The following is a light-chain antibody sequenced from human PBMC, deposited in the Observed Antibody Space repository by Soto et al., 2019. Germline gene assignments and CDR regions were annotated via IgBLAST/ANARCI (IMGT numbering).Light chain of an antibody. Sequence: QSALTQPASVSGSPGQSITISCTGTSSDVGGYNYVSWYQQHPGKAPKLIIYGVSNRPSGGSDRFSGSKSGNTASLTISGLRAEDEADYYCGSYTARSTVLFGGGTKLTVL. CDR3: GSYTARSTVL. CDR1: SSDVGGYNY. J-gene: IGLJ2*01. V-gene: IGLV2-14*01. CDR2: GVS.